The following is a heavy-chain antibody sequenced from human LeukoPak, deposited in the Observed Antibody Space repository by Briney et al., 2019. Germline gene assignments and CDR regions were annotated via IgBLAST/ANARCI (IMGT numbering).Heavy chain of an antibody. J-gene: IGHJ6*03. V-gene: IGHV3-74*03. CDR1: GFTFSNTW. CDR2: IHSDGIST. Sequence: PGGSLRLSCAASGFTFSNTWMHWVRQAPGKGLVWVSRIHSDGISTTYADSVKGRFTISRDNAKNTLYLQMNSLRAEDTAVYYCARGSVDCSGGSCYYYYYMDVWGKGTTVTISS. CDR3: ARGSVDCSGGSCYYYYYMDV. D-gene: IGHD2-15*01.